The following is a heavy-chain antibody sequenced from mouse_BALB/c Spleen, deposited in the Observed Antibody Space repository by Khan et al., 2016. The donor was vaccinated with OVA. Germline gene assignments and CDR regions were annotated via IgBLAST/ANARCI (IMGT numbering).Heavy chain of an antibody. J-gene: IGHJ3*01. CDR1: GYSFTSYY. CDR3: TRHGYVAWFTY. CDR2: IDPFSGGT. Sequence: VQPKQSGPELMKPGASVKISCKASGYSFTSYYIHWVMQSHGKSLEWIGYIDPFSGGTTYNQKFKGKATLTVDKSSSTAYVHLSSLTSEDSAVYYCTRHGYVAWFTYWGQGTLVTVSA. D-gene: IGHD2-2*01. V-gene: IGHV1S135*01.